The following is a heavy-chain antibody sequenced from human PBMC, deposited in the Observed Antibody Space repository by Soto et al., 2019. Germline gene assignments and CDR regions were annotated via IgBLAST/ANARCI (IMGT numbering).Heavy chain of an antibody. Sequence: PTASLTQTCYVSVVSLTKAKMGVSWIRQPPVKALEWLAHIFSNDEKSYSTSLKSRLTISKDTAKSQVVLTMTNMDPVDTATYYCARIRVVCGRGIAALQHGSDVAFDMWGRGTMVS. CDR3: ARIRVVCGRGIAALQHGSDVAFDM. D-gene: IGHD6-13*01. V-gene: IGHV2-26*01. CDR1: VVSLTKAKMG. J-gene: IGHJ3*02. CDR2: IFSNDEK.